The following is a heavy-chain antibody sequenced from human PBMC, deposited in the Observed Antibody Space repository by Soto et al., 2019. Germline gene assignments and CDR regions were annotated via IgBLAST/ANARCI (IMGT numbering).Heavy chain of an antibody. CDR3: ARTSWFGELLSPWLDP. Sequence: GGSLRLSCAASGFTVGSNYMSWVRQAPGKGLEWVSVIYSGGSTYYADSVKGRFTVSRDNSKNTLYLQMNSLRAEDTAVYYCARTSWFGELLSPWLDPWGQGTMVTVYS. CDR1: GFTVGSNY. V-gene: IGHV3-53*01. J-gene: IGHJ5*02. CDR2: IYSGGST. D-gene: IGHD3-10*01.